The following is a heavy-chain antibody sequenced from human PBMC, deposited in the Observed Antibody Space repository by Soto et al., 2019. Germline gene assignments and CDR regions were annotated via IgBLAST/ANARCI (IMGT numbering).Heavy chain of an antibody. Sequence: SETLSLTCTVSGGSVSSGSYYWSWIRQPPGKGLEWIGYIYYSGSTNYNPSLKSRVTISVDTSKNQFSLKLSSVTAADTAVYYCARDRYYYGSGSYYYYYHGMDVWGQGTTITVSS. V-gene: IGHV4-61*01. CDR1: GGSVSSGSYY. CDR2: IYYSGST. CDR3: ARDRYYYGSGSYYYYYHGMDV. J-gene: IGHJ6*02. D-gene: IGHD3-10*01.